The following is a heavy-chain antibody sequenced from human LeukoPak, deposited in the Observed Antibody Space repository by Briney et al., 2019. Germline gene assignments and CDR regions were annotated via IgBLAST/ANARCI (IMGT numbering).Heavy chain of an antibody. J-gene: IGHJ6*02. CDR3: ARDGSITIFGVVTADGMDV. V-gene: IGHV4-61*02. D-gene: IGHD3-3*01. CDR1: GGSISSGSYY. CDR2: IYTSGST. Sequence: SQTLSLTCTVSGGSISSGSYYWSWIRQPAGKGLEWIGRIYTSGSTNYNPSLKSRVTISVDTSKNQFSLKLSSVTAADTAVYYCARDGSITIFGVVTADGMDVWGQGTTITVSS.